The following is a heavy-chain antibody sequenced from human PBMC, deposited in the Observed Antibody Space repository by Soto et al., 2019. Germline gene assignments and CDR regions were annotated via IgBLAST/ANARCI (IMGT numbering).Heavy chain of an antibody. Sequence: QVQLQESGPGLVKPSEALSLTCTVSGGSVNSDSYYWTWIRQPPGKRLEWIGSLYYSGSTNYNPSLKSRVTISVDTTKNQSSRKLSSVTAADTAVYYCARGIEGWYQGRYYYGMDVWGQGTTVTVSS. J-gene: IGHJ6*02. CDR1: GGSVNSDSYY. V-gene: IGHV4-61*01. D-gene: IGHD6-19*01. CDR2: LYYSGST. CDR3: ARGIEGWYQGRYYYGMDV.